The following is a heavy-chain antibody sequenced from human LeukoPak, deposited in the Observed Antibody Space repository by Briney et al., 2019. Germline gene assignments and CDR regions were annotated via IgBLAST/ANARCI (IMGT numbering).Heavy chain of an antibody. CDR1: GYTFTSYG. Sequence: GASVKVSXKASGYTFTSYGISWVRQAPGQGLEWMGWISAYNGNTNYAQKLQGRVTMTTDTSTSTAYMELRSLRSDDTAVYYCASFTRTYDCSYWGQGTLVTVSS. J-gene: IGHJ4*02. CDR3: ASFTRTYDCSY. V-gene: IGHV1-18*01. D-gene: IGHD2-21*01. CDR2: ISAYNGNT.